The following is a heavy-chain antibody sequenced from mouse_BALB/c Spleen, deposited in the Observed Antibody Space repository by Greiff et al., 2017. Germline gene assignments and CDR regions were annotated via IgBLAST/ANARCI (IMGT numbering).Heavy chain of an antibody. CDR3: ARGGNYVAWFAY. J-gene: IGHJ3*01. CDR1: GFTFSSYA. D-gene: IGHD2-1*01. Sequence: DVMLVESGGGLVKPGGSLKLSCAASGFTFSSYAMSWVRQTPEKRLEWVASISSGGSTYYPDSVKGRFTISRDNARNILYLQMSSLRSEDTAMYYCARGGNYVAWFAYWGQGTLVTVSA. V-gene: IGHV5-6-5*01. CDR2: ISSGGST.